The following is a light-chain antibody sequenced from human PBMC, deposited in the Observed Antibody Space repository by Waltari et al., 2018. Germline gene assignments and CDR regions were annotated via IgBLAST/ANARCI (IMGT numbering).Light chain of an antibody. J-gene: IGLJ3*02. CDR3: ATWDDSLSAWV. CDR2: RNN. CDR1: SSNIGSTY. V-gene: IGLV1-47*01. Sequence: QSVLTQPPSASGTPGQRVTVSCSGSSSNIGSTYVYWYQQLPGTAPRLLIYRNNQRPAGVPYRFSGSKSGTSASLAISGLRSEDEADYYCATWDDSLSAWVFGGGTKLTVL.